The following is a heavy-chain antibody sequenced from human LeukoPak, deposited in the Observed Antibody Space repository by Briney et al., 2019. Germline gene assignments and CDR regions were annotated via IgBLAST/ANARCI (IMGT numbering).Heavy chain of an antibody. CDR1: GFTVSSNY. Sequence: GGSLRLSCATSGFTVSSNYMSWVRQAPGKGLEWVSVIYDSGTTYYADSVKGRFLIFRDTSKSTVDLQMNSLRVEDTAVYYCAGRRSSGWYAYWGQGTLVTVSS. J-gene: IGHJ4*02. CDR2: IYDSGTT. D-gene: IGHD6-19*01. V-gene: IGHV3-53*01. CDR3: AGRRSSGWYAY.